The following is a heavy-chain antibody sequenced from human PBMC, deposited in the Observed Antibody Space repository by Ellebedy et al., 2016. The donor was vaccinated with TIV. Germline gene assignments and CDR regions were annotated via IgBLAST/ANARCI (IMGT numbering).Heavy chain of an antibody. CDR2: ISRSNTYI. D-gene: IGHD3-10*01. V-gene: IGHV3-21*06. J-gene: IGHJ5*02. CDR1: GFTFSTHT. CDR3: ARDTHYGSGSYYT. Sequence: GESLKISCAASGFTFSTHTMNWVRPASGKGLEWVSSISRSNTYIYYADSVKGRFTISRDNAKNSLYLQMNSLRAEDTAVYYCARDTHYGSGSYYTWGQGTLVTVSS.